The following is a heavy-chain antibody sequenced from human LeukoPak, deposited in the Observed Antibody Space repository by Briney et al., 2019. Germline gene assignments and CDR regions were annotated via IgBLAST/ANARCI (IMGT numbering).Heavy chain of an antibody. D-gene: IGHD6-19*01. CDR3: AREPGDSSGWSE. CDR1: GFTFTSYS. Sequence: PGGSLRLSCAASGFTFTSYSMNWVRQAPGKALEWVSSISSSSNYIYYADSVKGRFTISRDNAKNALYLQMNSLRAEDTAVYYCAREPGDSSGWSEWGQGTLVTVSS. J-gene: IGHJ4*02. CDR2: ISSSSNYI. V-gene: IGHV3-21*01.